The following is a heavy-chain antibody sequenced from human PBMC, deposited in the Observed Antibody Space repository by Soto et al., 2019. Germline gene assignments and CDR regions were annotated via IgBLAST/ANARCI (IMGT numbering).Heavy chain of an antibody. D-gene: IGHD2-15*01. CDR1: GGSFSGYY. CDR2: INHSGST. J-gene: IGHJ5*02. CDR3: ARYSIVVLPQVLFNWFDP. Sequence: LSLTCAVYGGSFSGYYWSWIRQPPGKGLEWIGEINHSGSTNYNPSLKSRVTISVDTSKNQFSLKLSSVTAADTAVYYCARYSIVVLPQVLFNWFDPWGQGTLVTVSS. V-gene: IGHV4-34*01.